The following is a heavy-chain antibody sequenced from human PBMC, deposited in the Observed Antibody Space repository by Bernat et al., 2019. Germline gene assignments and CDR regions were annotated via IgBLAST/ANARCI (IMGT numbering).Heavy chain of an antibody. CDR3: AWLVGDFVLYNPAEQYGYFYL. V-gene: IGHV4-31*03. J-gene: IGHJ2*01. D-gene: IGHD1-20*01. Sequence: QEQLQESGPGLVKPSQTLSLTCIVSGDSISSGVNYWSWIRQQPGKGLVWVGYIYYRGLTHYNPSLKRRVTVSVYSPKNQFSLGMYSVTVTDTAVYYCAWLVGDFVLYNPAEQYGYFYLWGRCTLVPVSS. CDR1: GDSISSGVNY. CDR2: IYYRGLT.